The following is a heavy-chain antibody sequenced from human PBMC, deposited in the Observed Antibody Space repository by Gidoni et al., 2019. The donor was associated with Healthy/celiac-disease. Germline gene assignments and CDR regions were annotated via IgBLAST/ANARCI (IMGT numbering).Heavy chain of an antibody. Sequence: QVQLQQWGAGLLKPSETLSLTCAVYGGSFSGYYWSWIRQPPGKGLEWIGEINHSGSTNYNPSLKSRVTISVDTSNNQFSLKLSSVTAADTAVYYCARGQVRGDYVWGSYRFAYFDYWGQGTLVTVSS. V-gene: IGHV4-34*01. CDR1: GGSFSGYY. CDR3: ARGQVRGDYVWGSYRFAYFDY. J-gene: IGHJ4*02. CDR2: INHSGST. D-gene: IGHD3-16*02.